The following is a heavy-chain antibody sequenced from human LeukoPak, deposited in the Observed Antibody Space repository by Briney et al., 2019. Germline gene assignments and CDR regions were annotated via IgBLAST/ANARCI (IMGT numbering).Heavy chain of an antibody. CDR2: IYYSGST. D-gene: IGHD2-15*01. Sequence: PSETLSLTCTVSGGSISSYYWSWIRQPPGKGLEWIGYIYYSGSTNYNPSLKSRVTISVDTSKNQFSLKLSSVTAADTAVYYCARHSLGYCSGGSCYSNDYFDYWGQGTLVTVSS. CDR1: GGSISSYY. CDR3: ARHSLGYCSGGSCYSNDYFDY. J-gene: IGHJ4*02. V-gene: IGHV4-59*08.